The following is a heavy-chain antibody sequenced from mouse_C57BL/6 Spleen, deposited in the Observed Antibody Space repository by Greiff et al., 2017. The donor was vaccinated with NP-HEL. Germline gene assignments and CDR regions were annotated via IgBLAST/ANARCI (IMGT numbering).Heavy chain of an antibody. V-gene: IGHV1-15*01. CDR1: GYTFTDYE. J-gene: IGHJ3*01. CDR3: TRRDYSNH. Sequence: QVQLQQSGAELVRPGASVTLSCKASGYTFTDYEMHWVKQTPVHGLEWIGAIDPETGGTAYNQKFKGKAILTADKSSSTAYMELRSLTSEVSAVYYCTRRDYSNHWGQGTLVTVSA. D-gene: IGHD2-5*01. CDR2: IDPETGGT.